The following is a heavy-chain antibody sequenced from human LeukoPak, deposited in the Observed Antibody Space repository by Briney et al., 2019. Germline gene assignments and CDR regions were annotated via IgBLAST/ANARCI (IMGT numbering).Heavy chain of an antibody. CDR3: ARSPMYYYDSSGYYVF. Sequence: PSETLSLTCSVSGGSISSNTSGLYYWTWIRQPAGKGLEWIGRIYTSGSTNYNPSLKSRVTISVDTSKNQFSLKLSSVTAADTAVYYCARSPMYYYDSSGYYVFGGQGTLVTVSS. V-gene: IGHV4-61*02. CDR1: GGSISSNTSGLYY. CDR2: IYTSGST. J-gene: IGHJ4*02. D-gene: IGHD3-22*01.